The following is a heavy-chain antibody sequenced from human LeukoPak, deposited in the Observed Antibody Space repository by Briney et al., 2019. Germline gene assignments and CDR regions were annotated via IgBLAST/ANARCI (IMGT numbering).Heavy chain of an antibody. V-gene: IGHV1-69*13. CDR3: ARARVDIVATTTIYYYYMDV. CDR1: GGTFSSYA. D-gene: IGHD5-12*01. Sequence: SVKVSCKASGGTFSSYAISWVRQAPGQGLEWMGGIIPIFGTANYAQKFQGRVTITADESTSTAYMELSSLRSEDTAVYYCARARVDIVATTTIYYYYMDVWGKGTTVTISS. J-gene: IGHJ6*03. CDR2: IIPIFGTA.